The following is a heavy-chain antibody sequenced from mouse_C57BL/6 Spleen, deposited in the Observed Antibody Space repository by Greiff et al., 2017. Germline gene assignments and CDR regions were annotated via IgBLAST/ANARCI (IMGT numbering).Heavy chain of an antibody. CDR2: IDPSDSYT. CDR3: ARREDYYGSRSFDY. D-gene: IGHD1-1*01. V-gene: IGHV1-69*01. J-gene: IGHJ2*01. Sequence: VQLQQSGAELVMPGASVKLSCKASGYTFTSYWMHWVKQRPGQGLEWIGEIDPSDSYTTYNQKFKGKSTLTVDKSSSTAYMQLSSLTSEDSAVYYCARREDYYGSRSFDYWGQGTTLTVSS. CDR1: GYTFTSYW.